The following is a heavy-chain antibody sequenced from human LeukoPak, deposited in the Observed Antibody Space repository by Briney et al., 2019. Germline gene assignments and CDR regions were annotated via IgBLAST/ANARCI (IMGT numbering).Heavy chain of an antibody. V-gene: IGHV1-2*02. CDR1: GGTFSSYA. CDR2: INPNSGGT. CDR3: ARGGPQYYYDNTGYVDY. D-gene: IGHD3-22*01. J-gene: IGHJ4*02. Sequence: GASVKVSCKASGGTFSSYAISWVRQAPGQGLEWMGWINPNSGGTNYAQKFHGRVTMTRDTSITTAYMELSRLRSDDTAVYYCARGGPQYYYDNTGYVDYWDQGTLVTVSS.